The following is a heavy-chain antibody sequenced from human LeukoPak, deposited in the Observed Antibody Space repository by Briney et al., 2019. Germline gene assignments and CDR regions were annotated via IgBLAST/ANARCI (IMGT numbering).Heavy chain of an antibody. Sequence: SETLSLTCTVSGGSISSGDYYWSWIRQPPGKGLEWIGYIYYSGSTYYNPSLKSRVTISVETSKNQFSLKLSSVTAADTVVYYCARAGYCSSTSCYLDAFDIWGQGTMVTVSS. CDR1: GGSISSGDYY. CDR2: IYYSGST. D-gene: IGHD2-2*01. CDR3: ARAGYCSSTSCYLDAFDI. V-gene: IGHV4-30-4*01. J-gene: IGHJ3*02.